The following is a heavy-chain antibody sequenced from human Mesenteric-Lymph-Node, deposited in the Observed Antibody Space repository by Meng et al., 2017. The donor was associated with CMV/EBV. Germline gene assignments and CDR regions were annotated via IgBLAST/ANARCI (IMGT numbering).Heavy chain of an antibody. Sequence: QVKLHRWWSELWYPSWTRSVTWSVNGWSFSGYDWNWIRHSPEKGLEWIGEINHSGSTTYNPSFTSRIIISVDTSTNQISLNMSSVTAADTAVYYCARGSSYDILTGYFDYWGQGALVTVSS. V-gene: IGHV4-34*01. J-gene: IGHJ4*02. CDR1: GWSFSGYD. D-gene: IGHD3-9*01. CDR2: INHSGST. CDR3: ARGSSYDILTGYFDY.